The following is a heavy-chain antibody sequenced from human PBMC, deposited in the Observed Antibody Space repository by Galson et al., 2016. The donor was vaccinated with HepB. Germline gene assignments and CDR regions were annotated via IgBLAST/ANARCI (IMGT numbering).Heavy chain of an antibody. CDR1: GGTFSSYA. Sequence: SVKVSCKASGGTFSSYAFSWVRQAPGQGLEWMGRIVPILGMSNYAQKFRGRVTITADKSTSTVYMELSSLGSEDTAVYYCARDAVAVAGTLHFYFYGMDVGGQGTTVPVSS. D-gene: IGHD6-19*01. CDR2: IVPILGMS. CDR3: ARDAVAVAGTLHFYFYGMDV. V-gene: IGHV1-69*04. J-gene: IGHJ6*02.